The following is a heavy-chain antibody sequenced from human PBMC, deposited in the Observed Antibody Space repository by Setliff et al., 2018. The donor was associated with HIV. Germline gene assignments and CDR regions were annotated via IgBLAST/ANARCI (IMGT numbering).Heavy chain of an antibody. CDR1: GFTFSTYP. D-gene: IGHD5-18*01. Sequence: PGGSLRLSCAASGFTFSTYPMSWVRQAPGKGLEWVAAISYDGSDKFYADSVKGRFTISRDNAKNSLFLQMNSLRAEDTAVYYCASIELAAMVPVDYWGQGTLVTVSS. J-gene: IGHJ4*02. V-gene: IGHV3-30*04. CDR2: ISYDGSDK. CDR3: ASIELAAMVPVDY.